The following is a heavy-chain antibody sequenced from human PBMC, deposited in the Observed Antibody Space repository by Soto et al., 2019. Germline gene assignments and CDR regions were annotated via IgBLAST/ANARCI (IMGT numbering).Heavy chain of an antibody. J-gene: IGHJ5*02. CDR1: GGSFSGYY. CDR3: ARGSNTMVRGVINWFDP. V-gene: IGHV4-34*01. CDR2: INHSGST. Sequence: SETLSLTCAVYGGSFSGYYWSWIRQPPGKGLEWIGEINHSGSTNYNPSLKSRVTISVDTSKNQFSLKLSSVTAADTAVYYCARGSNTMVRGVINWFDPWGQGTLVTVSS. D-gene: IGHD3-10*01.